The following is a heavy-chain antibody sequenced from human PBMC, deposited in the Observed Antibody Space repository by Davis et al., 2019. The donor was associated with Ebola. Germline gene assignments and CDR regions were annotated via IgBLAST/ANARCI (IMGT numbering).Heavy chain of an antibody. CDR2: ISYDGSNK. V-gene: IGHV3-30*04. Sequence: GESLKISCAASGFTFSSYAMHWVRQAPGKGLEWVAVISYDGSNKYYADSVKGRFTISRDNSKNTLYLQMSSLRAEDTAVYYCARAPYYGDYDYWGQGTLVTVSS. CDR3: ARAPYYGDYDY. J-gene: IGHJ4*02. CDR1: GFTFSSYA. D-gene: IGHD4-17*01.